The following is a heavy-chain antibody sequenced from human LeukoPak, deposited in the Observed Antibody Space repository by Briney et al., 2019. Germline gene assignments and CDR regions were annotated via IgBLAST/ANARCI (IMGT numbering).Heavy chain of an antibody. Sequence: SETLSLTCTVSGGSISSSSYYWGWIRQPPGKGLEWIGSIYYSGSTYYNPSLKSRVTISVDTSKNQFSLKLSSVTAADTAVYYCSRLRYCSSTSCYFWFDPWGQGTLVTVPS. J-gene: IGHJ5*02. CDR2: IYYSGST. CDR3: SRLRYCSSTSCYFWFDP. V-gene: IGHV4-39*01. CDR1: GGSISSSSYY. D-gene: IGHD2-2*01.